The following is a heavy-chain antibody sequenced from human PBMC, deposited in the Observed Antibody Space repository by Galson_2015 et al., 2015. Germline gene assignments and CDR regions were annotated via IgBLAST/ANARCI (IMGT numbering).Heavy chain of an antibody. CDR3: ARHCVGDCYHGFDI. J-gene: IGHJ3*02. D-gene: IGHD2-21*02. CDR2: GQHSGST. V-gene: IGHV4-59*01. CDR1: AGSISGYY. Sequence: SETLSLTCSVSAGSISGYYWTWIRQPPGEGLEWIGYGQHSGSTNYNSFLKSRLTISVDTSKNQVSLRLSSVTAADTAVYYCARHCVGDCYHGFDIWGQGTVVTVSS.